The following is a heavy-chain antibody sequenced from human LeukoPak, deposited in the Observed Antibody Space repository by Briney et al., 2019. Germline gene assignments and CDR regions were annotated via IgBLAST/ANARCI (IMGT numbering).Heavy chain of an antibody. V-gene: IGHV1-46*01. Sequence: ASVKVSCKASGYTFTSYYMHWVRQAPGQGLEWMGIINPSGGSTSYAQKFQGRVTMTRDTSTSTVYMKLSSLRSEDTAVYYCAREYGDYGSLDYWGQGTLVTVSS. CDR3: AREYGDYGSLDY. J-gene: IGHJ4*02. CDR1: GYTFTSYY. CDR2: INPSGGST. D-gene: IGHD4-17*01.